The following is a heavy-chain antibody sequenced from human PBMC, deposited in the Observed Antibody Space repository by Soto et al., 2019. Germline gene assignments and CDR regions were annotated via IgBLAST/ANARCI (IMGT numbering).Heavy chain of an antibody. J-gene: IGHJ3*01. CDR3: VKEERDWNSRGSFDL. V-gene: IGHV3-23*01. Sequence: GGSLRLSCVASEVTFAAYDMAWVRQAPGKGLEWVSLITSGGGGANYADSVKGRFTISRDNSKNTLYLQMNSLRAEDTAIYHCVKEERDWNSRGSFDLWGRGTMVTVSS. CDR1: EVTFAAYD. D-gene: IGHD1-1*01. CDR2: ITSGGGGA.